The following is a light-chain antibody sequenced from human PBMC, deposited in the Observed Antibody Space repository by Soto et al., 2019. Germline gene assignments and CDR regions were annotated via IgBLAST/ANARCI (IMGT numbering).Light chain of an antibody. CDR3: QTWGTGVV. CDR2: LNSDGSH. CDR1: SGHSSYA. Sequence: QSVLTQSPSASASLGASIKLTCTLSSGHSSYAIAWHQQQPEKGPRYLMTLNSDGSHSKGDGIPDRFSGSSSGAERYLTISSLQSEDEADYYCQTWGTGVVFGGGTKLTVL. V-gene: IGLV4-69*01. J-gene: IGLJ2*01.